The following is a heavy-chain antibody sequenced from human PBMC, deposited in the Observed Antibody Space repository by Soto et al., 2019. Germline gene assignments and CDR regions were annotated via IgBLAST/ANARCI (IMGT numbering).Heavy chain of an antibody. CDR3: ARDKIVGYYGSGSYYNYFDY. V-gene: IGHV3-48*02. D-gene: IGHD3-10*01. CDR1: GFTFSSYS. Sequence: GGSLRLSCAASGFTFSSYSMNWVRQAPGKGLEWVSYISSSSSTIYYADSVKGRFTISRDNAKNSLYLQMNSLRDEDTAVYYCARDKIVGYYGSGSYYNYFDYWGQGTLVTVSS. CDR2: ISSSSSTI. J-gene: IGHJ4*02.